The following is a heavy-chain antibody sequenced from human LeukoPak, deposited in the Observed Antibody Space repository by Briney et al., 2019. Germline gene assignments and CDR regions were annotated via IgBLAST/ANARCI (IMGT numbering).Heavy chain of an antibody. J-gene: IGHJ4*02. D-gene: IGHD3-9*01. Sequence: SETLSLTCTVSADSSSNYHWSWLRQPPGKGLEWIGHIYGSGNINYNPSLESRVTISVDTSKNQFSLKLSSVTAADTAVYYCARLGKYYDIDYWGQGTLVTVSS. CDR1: ADSSSNYH. CDR2: IYGSGNI. V-gene: IGHV4-59*12. CDR3: ARLGKYYDIDY.